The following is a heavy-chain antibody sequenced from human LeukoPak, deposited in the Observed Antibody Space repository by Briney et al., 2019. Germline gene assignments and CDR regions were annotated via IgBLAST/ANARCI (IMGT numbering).Heavy chain of an antibody. Sequence: AASVKVSCKASGGTFSSYAISWVRQAPGQGLEWMGGIIPIFGTTNYAQKFQGRVTITADESTSTAYMELSSLRSEDTAVCYCARGRASGSYQKDKYNWFDPWGQGTLVTVSS. CDR3: ARGRASGSYQKDKYNWFDP. V-gene: IGHV1-69*13. J-gene: IGHJ5*02. D-gene: IGHD1-26*01. CDR1: GGTFSSYA. CDR2: IIPIFGTT.